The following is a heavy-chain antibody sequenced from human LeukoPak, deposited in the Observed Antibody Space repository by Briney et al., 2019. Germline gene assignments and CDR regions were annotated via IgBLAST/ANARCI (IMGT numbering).Heavy chain of an antibody. J-gene: IGHJ4*02. CDR3: ARDVWRELRYFDWSGTYYFDY. D-gene: IGHD3-9*01. CDR1: GFTFSSYS. CDR2: ISSSGSYI. Sequence: GGSLRLSCAASGFTFSSYSMNWVRQAPGKGLEWVSSISSSGSYIYYADSVKGRFTISRDNAKNSLYLQMNSLRAEDTAVYYCARDVWRELRYFDWSGTYYFDYWGQGTLVTVSS. V-gene: IGHV3-21*01.